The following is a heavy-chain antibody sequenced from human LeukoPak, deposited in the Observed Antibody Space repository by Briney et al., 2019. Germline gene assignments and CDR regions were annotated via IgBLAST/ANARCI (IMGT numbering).Heavy chain of an antibody. Sequence: GGSLRLSCAASGFTFSSYWMSWVRQAPGKGLEWVANIKQDGSEKYYVDSVKGRFAISRDNAKNSLYLQMNSLRAEDTAVYYCARMGIVVVVAAQLFDYWGQGTLVTVSS. CDR1: GFTFSSYW. D-gene: IGHD2-15*01. CDR3: ARMGIVVVVAAQLFDY. CDR2: IKQDGSEK. J-gene: IGHJ4*02. V-gene: IGHV3-7*01.